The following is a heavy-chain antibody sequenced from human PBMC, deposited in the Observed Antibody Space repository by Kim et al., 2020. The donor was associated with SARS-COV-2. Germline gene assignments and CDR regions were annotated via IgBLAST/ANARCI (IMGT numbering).Heavy chain of an antibody. CDR1: GYTFTSYD. CDR3: ARGRAHSSSLDY. J-gene: IGHJ4*02. V-gene: IGHV1-8*01. D-gene: IGHD6-6*01. CDR2: MNPNSGNT. Sequence: ASVKVSCKASGYTFTSYDINWVRQATGQGLEWMGWMNPNSGNTGYAQKFQGRVTMTRNTSISTAYMELSSLRSEDTAVYYCARGRAHSSSLDYWGQGTLVTVSS.